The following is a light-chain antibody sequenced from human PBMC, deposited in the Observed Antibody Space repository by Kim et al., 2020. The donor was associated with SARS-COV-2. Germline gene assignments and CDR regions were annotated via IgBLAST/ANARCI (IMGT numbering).Light chain of an antibody. J-gene: IGLJ1*01. CDR2: GNS. CDR1: SANIGAGYD. Sequence: ISSRWSSANIGAGYDVPWYQQLPGTAPTLLIYGNSNRPSGVPDRFSGSKSGTSASLAITGLQAEDEADYYCQSYDSSLSGSGVFGTGTKVTVL. V-gene: IGLV1-40*01. CDR3: QSYDSSLSGSGV.